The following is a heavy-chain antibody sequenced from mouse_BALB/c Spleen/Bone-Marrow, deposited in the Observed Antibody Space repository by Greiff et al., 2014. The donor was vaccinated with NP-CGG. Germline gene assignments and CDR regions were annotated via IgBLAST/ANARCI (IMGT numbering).Heavy chain of an antibody. V-gene: IGHV14-3*02. CDR1: GFNIKDTY. CDR3: APYYYGSSQFAY. Sequence: VELKESGAELVKPGASVKLSCTASGFNIKDTYMHWVKQRHEQGLEWIGRIDTANGNTKYDPKFQGKATITADTSSNTAYLQLSSLSSEDTSVYYSAPYYYGSSQFAYWGQGTLVTVSA. J-gene: IGHJ3*01. D-gene: IGHD1-1*01. CDR2: IDTANGNT.